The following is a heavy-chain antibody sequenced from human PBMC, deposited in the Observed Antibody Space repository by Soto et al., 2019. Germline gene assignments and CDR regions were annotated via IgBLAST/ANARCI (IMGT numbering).Heavy chain of an antibody. D-gene: IGHD2-2*01. CDR3: VKVLDRGVGVPRFYFDS. J-gene: IGHJ4*02. CDR1: GFTFSNSW. V-gene: IGHV3-74*01. Sequence: DVQLVESGGGLVQPGGSLSLSCAASGFTFSNSWMHWVRQVSGKGLEWVSRINADGTSTSYADSVKGRFTISRDNAKNTLYLHVNRLRAEDTAVYYCVKVLDRGVGVPRFYFDSWGQGALVTVSS. CDR2: INADGTST.